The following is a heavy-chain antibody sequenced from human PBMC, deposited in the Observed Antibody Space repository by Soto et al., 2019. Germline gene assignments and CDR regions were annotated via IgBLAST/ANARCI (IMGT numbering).Heavy chain of an antibody. Sequence: PSETLSLTCTVSGGSISSYYWSWIRQPPGKGLEWIGYIYYSGSTNYNPSLKSRVTISVDTSKNQYSIKLSSVTAADTALYYCARDNSGYSYALDYWGQGTLVTVSS. D-gene: IGHD5-18*01. V-gene: IGHV4-59*01. J-gene: IGHJ4*02. CDR1: GGSISSYY. CDR3: ARDNSGYSYALDY. CDR2: IYYSGST.